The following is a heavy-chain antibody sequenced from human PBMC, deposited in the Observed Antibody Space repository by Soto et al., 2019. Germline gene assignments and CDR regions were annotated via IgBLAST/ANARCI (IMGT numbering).Heavy chain of an antibody. V-gene: IGHV3-30-3*01. CDR3: AREAVAGRRYFDY. J-gene: IGHJ4*02. CDR1: GFTFSSYA. Sequence: SLRLSCAASGFTFSSYAMHWVRQAPGKGLEWVAVISYDGSNKYYADSVKGRFTISRDNSKNTLYLQMNSLRAEDTAVYYCAREAVAGRRYFDYWGQGTLVTVSS. CDR2: ISYDGSNK. D-gene: IGHD6-19*01.